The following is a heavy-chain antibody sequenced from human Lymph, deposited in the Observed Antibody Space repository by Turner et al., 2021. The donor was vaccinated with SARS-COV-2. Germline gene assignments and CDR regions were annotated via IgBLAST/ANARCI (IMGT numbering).Heavy chain of an antibody. CDR3: ARGPGGNYGPDFDY. J-gene: IGHJ4*02. V-gene: IGHV3-30-3*01. D-gene: IGHD3-10*01. CDR1: GFPVSTYA. Sequence: QVQLVVSGGRVVQPGRSLRLPCAVSGFPVSTYAMLWVRQAPGKGLEWVAVISYDGSNKYYADSGKGRFTVSRDNSKNTLYLQMNSLRAEDTAVYYCARGPGGNYGPDFDYWGQGTLVTVSS. CDR2: ISYDGSNK.